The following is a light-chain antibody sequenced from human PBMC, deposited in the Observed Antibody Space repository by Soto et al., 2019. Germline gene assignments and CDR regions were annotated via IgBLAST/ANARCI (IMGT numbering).Light chain of an antibody. J-gene: IGKJ1*01. CDR2: DAS. CDR1: QSVSSY. Sequence: EIVLTQSPATLSLSPGERATLSCRASQSVSSYLAWYQQKPGQAPRLLIYDASNRATGIPARLSGSGSGTDFTLTIRSLEPEDFAVYYCQQRSKWPRTFGQGTKVENK. CDR3: QQRSKWPRT. V-gene: IGKV3-11*01.